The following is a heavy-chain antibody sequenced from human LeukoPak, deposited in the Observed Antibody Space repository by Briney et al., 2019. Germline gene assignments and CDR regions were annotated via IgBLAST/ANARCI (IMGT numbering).Heavy chain of an antibody. CDR3: AKSRVQQLPGGFDY. D-gene: IGHD6-13*01. J-gene: IGHJ4*02. CDR1: GFTFSNHW. V-gene: IGHV3-7*01. CDR2: INQRGSEI. Sequence: GGSLRLSCAASGFTFSNHWMTWVRQAPGKGLEWVANINQRGSEIYYVDSVRGRFTISRDNAKNSLYLQMNSLRAEDTAVYYCAKSRVQQLPGGFDYWGQGTLVTVSS.